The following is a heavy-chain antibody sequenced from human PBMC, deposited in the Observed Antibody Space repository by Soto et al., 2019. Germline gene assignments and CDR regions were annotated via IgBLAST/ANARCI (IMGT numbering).Heavy chain of an antibody. J-gene: IGHJ4*02. Sequence: PGGSLRLSCAASGFTFSSYCMSWVRQAPGKGLEWVANIKQDGSEKYYVDSVKGRFTISRDNAKNSLYLQMNSLRAEDTAVYYCARKLSAAADSGFDYWGQGTLVTVSS. CDR1: GFTFSSYC. V-gene: IGHV3-7*01. CDR2: IKQDGSEK. CDR3: ARKLSAAADSGFDY. D-gene: IGHD6-13*01.